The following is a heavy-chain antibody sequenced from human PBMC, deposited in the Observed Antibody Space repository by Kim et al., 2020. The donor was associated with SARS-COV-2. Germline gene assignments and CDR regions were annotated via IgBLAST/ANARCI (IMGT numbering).Heavy chain of an antibody. CDR3: AKYVVVAGTRYFDL. V-gene: IGHV3-23*01. D-gene: IGHD2-15*01. CDR1: GFIFSNYA. CDR2: ISASGDRT. J-gene: IGHJ2*01. Sequence: GGSLRLSCAASGFIFSNYAMNWVRLAPGKGLEWVSAISASGDRTYYADSEKGRFTISRDNSNLYLQMNSLRAEDTAIYYCAKYVVVAGTRYFDLWGRGT.